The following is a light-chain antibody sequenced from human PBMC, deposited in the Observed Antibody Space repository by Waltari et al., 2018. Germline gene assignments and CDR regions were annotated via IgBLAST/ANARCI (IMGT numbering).Light chain of an antibody. CDR2: GAS. CDR1: QSVSSN. Sequence: EIVMTQSPATLSVSPGERATLSRRASQSVSSNLAWYQQKPGQAPRLLIYGASTRATGIPARFSGSGSGTEFTLTISSLQSEDFAVYYCQQYNNWPPGITFGPGTKVDIK. V-gene: IGKV3-15*01. J-gene: IGKJ3*01. CDR3: QQYNNWPPGIT.